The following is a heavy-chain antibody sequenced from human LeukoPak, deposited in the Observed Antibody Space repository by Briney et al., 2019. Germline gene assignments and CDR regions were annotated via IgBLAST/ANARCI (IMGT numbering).Heavy chain of an antibody. D-gene: IGHD4-17*01. V-gene: IGHV3-23*01. Sequence: PGGSRRLSCAASGFTFSSYAMSWVRQAPGKGLEWVSAISGSGGSTYYADSVKGRFTISRDNSKNTLYLQMNSLRAEDTAVYYCAKFSSDYGDYGGLSWGQGTLVTVSS. J-gene: IGHJ4*02. CDR1: GFTFSSYA. CDR2: ISGSGGST. CDR3: AKFSSDYGDYGGLS.